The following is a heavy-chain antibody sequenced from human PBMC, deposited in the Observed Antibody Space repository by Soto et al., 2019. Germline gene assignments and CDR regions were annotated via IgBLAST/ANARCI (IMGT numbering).Heavy chain of an antibody. CDR2: IIPILGIA. CDR3: ARDRSSGWYSVTYFQH. J-gene: IGHJ1*01. D-gene: IGHD6-19*01. Sequence: ASVKVSCKASGGTFSSYTISWVRQAPGQGLEWMGRIIPILGIANYAQKFQGRVTITADKSTSTAYMELSSLRSEDTAVYYCARDRSSGWYSVTYFQHWGQGTLVTVSS. CDR1: GGTFSSYT. V-gene: IGHV1-69*04.